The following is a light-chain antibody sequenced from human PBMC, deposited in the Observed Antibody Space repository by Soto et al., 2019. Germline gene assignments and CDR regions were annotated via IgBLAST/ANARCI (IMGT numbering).Light chain of an antibody. CDR3: QQFNSYPYT. Sequence: IQLTQSPSSLSASVGDRVTITCRASQGVSSYLAWYQQKPGKAPNLLIYVTSTLQSGVPSRFSGSGSGTDFTLTISSLQPEDFATYYCQQFNSYPYTFGQGTKLEIK. V-gene: IGKV1-9*01. CDR1: QGVSSY. J-gene: IGKJ2*01. CDR2: VTS.